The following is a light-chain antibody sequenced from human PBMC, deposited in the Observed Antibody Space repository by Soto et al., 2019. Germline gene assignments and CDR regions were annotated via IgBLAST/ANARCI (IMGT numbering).Light chain of an antibody. CDR3: SSYTTSNTRQIV. CDR1: SSDVGGYNY. V-gene: IGLV2-14*03. CDR2: DVS. J-gene: IGLJ1*01. Sequence: ALTQPASVSGSPGQSITISCTGTSSDVGGYNYVSWYQHHPGKAPKLLIYDVSSRPSGVSNRFSGSKSDNTASLTISGLQPEDEADYYCSSYTTSNTRQIVFGTGTRSPS.